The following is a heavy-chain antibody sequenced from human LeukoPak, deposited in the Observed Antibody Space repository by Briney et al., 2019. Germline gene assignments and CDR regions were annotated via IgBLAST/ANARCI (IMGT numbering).Heavy chain of an antibody. D-gene: IGHD4-17*01. J-gene: IGHJ4*02. CDR2: IKQDGSEK. CDR1: GFTFSSYA. V-gene: IGHV3-7*01. CDR3: ARAAYGDPYYFDY. Sequence: GGSLRLSCAASGFTFSSYAMHWVRQAPGKGLEWVANIKQDGSEKYYVDSVKGRFTISRDNAKNSLYLQMNSLRAEDTAVYYCARAAYGDPYYFDYWGQGTLVTVSS.